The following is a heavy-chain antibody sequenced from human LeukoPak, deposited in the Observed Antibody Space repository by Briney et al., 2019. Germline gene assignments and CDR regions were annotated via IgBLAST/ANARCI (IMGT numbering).Heavy chain of an antibody. CDR3: ARARRDGYNHPFDY. CDR1: GVSISSGSYH. CDR2: IYTSGST. D-gene: IGHD5-24*01. J-gene: IGHJ4*02. Sequence: SQTLSLTCTVSGVSISSGSYHWSWIRQPAGKVLEWIGRIYTSGSTNYNPSLKGRVTISVDTSKNQFSLKLSSVAAADTAVYYCARARRDGYNHPFDYWGQGTLVTVSS. V-gene: IGHV4-61*02.